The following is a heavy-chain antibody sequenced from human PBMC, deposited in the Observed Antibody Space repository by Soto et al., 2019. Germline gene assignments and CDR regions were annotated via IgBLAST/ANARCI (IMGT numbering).Heavy chain of an antibody. D-gene: IGHD2-15*01. CDR1: GFTFTSSA. J-gene: IGHJ3*02. V-gene: IGHV1-58*01. Sequence: SVKVSCKASGFTFTSSAVQWVRQARGQRLEWIGWIVVGSGNTNYAQKFQERVTITRDMSTSTAYMELSSLRSEDTAVYYCAAGLGYCSGGSCYDAFDIWGQGTMVTVSS. CDR2: IVVGSGNT. CDR3: AAGLGYCSGGSCYDAFDI.